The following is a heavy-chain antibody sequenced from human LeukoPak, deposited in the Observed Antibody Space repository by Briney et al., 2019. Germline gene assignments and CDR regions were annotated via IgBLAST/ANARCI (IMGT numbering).Heavy chain of an antibody. V-gene: IGHV1-2*02. CDR2: IDPNSGDT. J-gene: IGHJ2*01. CDR3: AKEADIVSFDL. D-gene: IGHD2-15*01. CDR1: GYTFTGNH. Sequence: ASVKVSCKASGYTFTGNHVHWLRQAPGQGLEWMGWIDPNSGDTMYAQKFQDRVTMTSDTSINTAYMELSGLRSDDTAVYFCAKEADIVSFDLWGRGTLATVSS.